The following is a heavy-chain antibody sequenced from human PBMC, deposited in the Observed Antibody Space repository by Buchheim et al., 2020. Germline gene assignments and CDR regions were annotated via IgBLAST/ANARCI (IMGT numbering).Heavy chain of an antibody. V-gene: IGHV4-39*07. D-gene: IGHD5-24*01. CDR1: GGSIRNTAFY. CDR3: ARLRSVGYYPFDY. CDR2: IYYSGSS. Sequence: QLQLQESGPGLVKPSETLSLTCTVSGGSIRNTAFYWGWVRQPPGKGLEWIGSIYYSGSSNYNPSLKSRVTISVDTSMNQFSLKLSSVTAADTAVYYCARLRSVGYYPFDYWGQGTL. J-gene: IGHJ4*02.